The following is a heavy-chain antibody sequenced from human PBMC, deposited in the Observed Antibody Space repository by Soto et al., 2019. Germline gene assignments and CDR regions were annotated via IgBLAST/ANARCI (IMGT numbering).Heavy chain of an antibody. CDR2: IDYNGVT. CDR1: GVSITSSDYY. Sequence: PSETLSHTCTVSGVSITSSDYYWAWIRQPPGKGLEWIGSIDYNGVTYSNPSLKGRITMSKDTSKNTFSLQVTSVTAADTAFYYCGKVLVGATRPSDAAHWGQGTQVTVS. D-gene: IGHD2-15*01. CDR3: GKVLVGATRPSDAAH. J-gene: IGHJ4*02. V-gene: IGHV4-39*01.